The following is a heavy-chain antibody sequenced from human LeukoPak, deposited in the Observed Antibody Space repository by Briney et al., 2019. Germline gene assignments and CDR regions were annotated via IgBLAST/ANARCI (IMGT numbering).Heavy chain of an antibody. CDR3: ARVYSSSSSFDY. CDR1: GFTFSSYA. V-gene: IGHV3-23*01. CDR2: ISGSGGST. J-gene: IGHJ4*02. D-gene: IGHD6-6*01. Sequence: GGSLRLSCAASGFTFSSYAMSWVRQAPGKGLEWVSAISGSGGSTYYADSVKGRFTISRDNSKNTLYLQMNSLRSEDTAVYYCARVYSSSSSFDYWGQGTLVTVSS.